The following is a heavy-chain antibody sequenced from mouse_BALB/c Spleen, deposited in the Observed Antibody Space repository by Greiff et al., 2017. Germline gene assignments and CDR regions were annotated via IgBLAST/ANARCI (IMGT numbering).Heavy chain of an antibody. J-gene: IGHJ3*01. D-gene: IGHD1-1*01. CDR2: INPSTGYT. V-gene: IGHV1-7*01. CDR3: ATNYYGSSAWFAY. Sequence: QVQLKESGAELAKPGASVKMSCKASGYTFTSYWMHWVKQRPGQGLEWIGYINPSTGYTEYNQKFKDKATLTADKSSSTAYMQLSSLTSEDSAVYYCATNYYGSSAWFAYLGQGTLVTVSA. CDR1: GYTFTSYW.